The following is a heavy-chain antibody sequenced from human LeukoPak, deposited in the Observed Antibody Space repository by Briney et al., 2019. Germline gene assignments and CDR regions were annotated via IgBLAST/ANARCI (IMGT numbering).Heavy chain of an antibody. V-gene: IGHV3-74*01. CDR3: VRDFRSADY. CDR1: GFTFSTYC. Sequence: GGSLRLSCAASGFTFSTYCMHWVRQAPGKGPMWVSRICPNGTVTNYADSVKARFIISRDNARNTVYLQMNSLRVEDTAVYYCVRDFRSADYWGQGTLVTVSS. CDR2: ICPNGTVT. J-gene: IGHJ4*02.